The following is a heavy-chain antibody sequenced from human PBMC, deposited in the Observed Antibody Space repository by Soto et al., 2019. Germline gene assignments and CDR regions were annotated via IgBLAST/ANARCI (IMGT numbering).Heavy chain of an antibody. CDR3: ARDTNDSSGWLNWFDP. J-gene: IGHJ5*02. D-gene: IGHD3-22*01. V-gene: IGHV3-48*04. CDR1: GFTFRMHS. Sequence: PGGSLRLSCTASGFTFRMHSMNWVRQAPGKGLEWVSYISSSGSSIYYADAVRGRFTISRDNAKISLYLQMNSLRGEDTALYYCARDTNDSSGWLNWFDPWGQGTLVTVSS. CDR2: ISSSGSSI.